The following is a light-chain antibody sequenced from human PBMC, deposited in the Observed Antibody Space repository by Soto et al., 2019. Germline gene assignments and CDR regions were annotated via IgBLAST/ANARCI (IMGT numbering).Light chain of an antibody. CDR3: QLYNIRPPIT. CDR2: AAS. Sequence: EIVMTQSPATLSVSPGERVTLSCRASQSVSTNLAWYQQKPGQAPRLLIYAASTRATGIPARFSGSGSGTEFTLTISSLQSEDFAVYYCQLYNIRPPITFXQGTRMEIK. J-gene: IGKJ5*01. CDR1: QSVSTN. V-gene: IGKV3-15*01.